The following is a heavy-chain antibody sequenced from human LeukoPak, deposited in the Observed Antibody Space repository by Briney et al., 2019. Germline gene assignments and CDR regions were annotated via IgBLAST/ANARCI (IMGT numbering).Heavy chain of an antibody. Sequence: ASVKVSCKASVYTFTGYYMHWVRQAPGQGLEWMGWISPNTGDTNYAQNFQGWVTMTRDTSISTAYMELSRLRSDDTAVYYCAINSAGGTGYFDYWGQGTLVTVSS. CDR1: VYTFTGYY. CDR3: AINSAGGTGYFDY. D-gene: IGHD4-23*01. V-gene: IGHV1-2*04. J-gene: IGHJ4*02. CDR2: ISPNTGDT.